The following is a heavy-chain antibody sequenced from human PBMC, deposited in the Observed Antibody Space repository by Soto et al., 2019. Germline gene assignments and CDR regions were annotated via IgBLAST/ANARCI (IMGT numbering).Heavy chain of an antibody. V-gene: IGHV5-51*01. D-gene: IGHD1-1*01. CDR3: VSPRTNRDYCAFDI. J-gene: IGHJ3*02. CDR1: GYSFTSYW. CDR2: IYPGDSDT. Sequence: PGESLKISCKGSGYSFTSYWIGWVRQMPWKVLEWMGIIYPGDSDTRYSPSFQGQVTISADKSISTAYLQWSSLQASDTAMYFCVSPRTNRDYCAFDICGERTMVTVS.